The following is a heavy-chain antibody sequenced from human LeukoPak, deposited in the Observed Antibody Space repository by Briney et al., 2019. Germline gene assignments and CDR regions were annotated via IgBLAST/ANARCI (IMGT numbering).Heavy chain of an antibody. Sequence: SGPTLVKPTQTLTLTCTLSGFSLSTSEVGVGWVRQPPGKALEWLALIYWDDDKRYSPSLKSRLTITKDTSKNQVVLTMTNMDPVDTATYYCAHWDGSGSRWGQGTLVTVSS. J-gene: IGHJ4*02. CDR3: AHWDGSGSR. D-gene: IGHD3-10*01. CDR1: GFSLSTSEVG. V-gene: IGHV2-5*02. CDR2: IYWDDDK.